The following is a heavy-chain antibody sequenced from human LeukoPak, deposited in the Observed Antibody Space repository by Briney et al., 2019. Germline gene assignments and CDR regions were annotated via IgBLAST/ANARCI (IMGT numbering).Heavy chain of an antibody. Sequence: GRSLRLSCAASGFTFSSYAMHWVRQAPGKGLEWVSGISGSAYSTYYADSVQGRFTISRDNSKNTLYLQMNSLRAEDTAVYYCAKEAGYSGYDYPDYWGQGTLVTVSS. D-gene: IGHD5-12*01. V-gene: IGHV3-23*01. CDR3: AKEAGYSGYDYPDY. CDR1: GFTFSSYA. J-gene: IGHJ4*02. CDR2: ISGSAYST.